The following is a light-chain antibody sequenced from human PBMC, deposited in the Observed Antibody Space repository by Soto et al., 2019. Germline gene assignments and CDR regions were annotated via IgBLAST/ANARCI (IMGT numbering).Light chain of an antibody. CDR1: HSLYNNY. J-gene: IGKJ1*01. V-gene: IGKV3D-20*01. CDR3: QQYGNSPTT. Sequence: EIVLTQSPATLSLSPGERATLSCGASHSLYNNYLAWYQQKPGLAPSLLIYDASTRATGIPARFSGSGSGTHFTLTISGLEPEVFSMYYCQQYGNSPTTLGQGPKADIK. CDR2: DAS.